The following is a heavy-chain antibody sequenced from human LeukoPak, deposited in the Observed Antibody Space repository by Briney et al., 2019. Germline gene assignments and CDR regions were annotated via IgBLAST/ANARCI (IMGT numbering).Heavy chain of an antibody. Sequence: KTSETLSLTCAVYGGSFSGYYWSWIRQPPGKGLEWIGEINHSGSTNYNPSLKSRVTISVDTSKNQFSLKLSSVTAADTAVYYCARGPPYCSGGSCYLNVDFDYWGQGTLVTVSS. CDR3: ARGPPYCSGGSCYLNVDFDY. CDR1: GGSFSGYY. V-gene: IGHV4-34*01. D-gene: IGHD2-15*01. J-gene: IGHJ4*02. CDR2: INHSGST.